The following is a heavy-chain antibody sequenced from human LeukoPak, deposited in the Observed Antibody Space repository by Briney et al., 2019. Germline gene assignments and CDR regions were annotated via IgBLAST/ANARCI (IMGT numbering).Heavy chain of an antibody. D-gene: IGHD5-24*01. J-gene: IGHJ6*02. Sequence: SETLSLTCAVYGGSFSGYYWSWIRQPPGKGLEWIGEINHSGSTNYNPSLKSRVTISVDTSKNQFSLKLSSVTAADTAVYYCARDSQMATVYYYYYYGMDVWGQGTTVTVSS. CDR1: GGSFSGYY. V-gene: IGHV4-34*01. CDR2: INHSGST. CDR3: ARDSQMATVYYYYYYGMDV.